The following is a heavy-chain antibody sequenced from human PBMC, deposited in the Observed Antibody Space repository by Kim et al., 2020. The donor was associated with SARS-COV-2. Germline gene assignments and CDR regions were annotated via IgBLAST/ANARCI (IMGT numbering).Heavy chain of an antibody. Sequence: SETLSLTCTVSGGSISSSSYYWGWIRQPPGKGLEWIGSIYYSGSTYYNPSLKSRVTISVDTSKNQFSLKLSSVTAADTAVYYCARTAVSSGWYGEIDYWGQGTLVTVSS. CDR1: GGSISSSSYY. V-gene: IGHV4-39*01. J-gene: IGHJ4*02. D-gene: IGHD6-19*01. CDR3: ARTAVSSGWYGEIDY. CDR2: IYYSGST.